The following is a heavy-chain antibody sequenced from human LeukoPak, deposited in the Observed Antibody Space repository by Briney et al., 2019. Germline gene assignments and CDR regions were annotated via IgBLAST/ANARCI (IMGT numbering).Heavy chain of an antibody. D-gene: IGHD6-13*01. V-gene: IGHV3-11*04. CDR1: GFTFSDYF. CDR3: ARRLLIAGGSSHAFNV. Sequence: PGGSLRLSCAASGFTFSDYFMSWIRQAPGKGLEWVSYITSSDSSVYYADSVQGRFTISRDNAKNSLYLQMNSLRVEDTAVYYCARRLLIAGGSSHAFNVWGQGTMVTVSS. J-gene: IGHJ3*01. CDR2: ITSSDSSV.